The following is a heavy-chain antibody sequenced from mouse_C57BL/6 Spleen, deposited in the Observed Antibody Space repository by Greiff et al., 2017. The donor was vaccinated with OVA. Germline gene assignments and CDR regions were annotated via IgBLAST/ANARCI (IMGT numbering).Heavy chain of an antibody. CDR1: GFTFSDYG. Sequence: DVKLVESGGGLVKPGGSLKLSCAASGFTFSDYGMHWVRQAPEKGLEWVAYISSGSSTIYYADTVKGRFTISRDNAKNTLFLHMTSLRSEDTALYYCAIEGYNYAMDYWGQGTSVTVSS. D-gene: IGHD2-2*01. CDR2: ISSGSSTI. V-gene: IGHV5-17*01. J-gene: IGHJ4*01. CDR3: AIEGYNYAMDY.